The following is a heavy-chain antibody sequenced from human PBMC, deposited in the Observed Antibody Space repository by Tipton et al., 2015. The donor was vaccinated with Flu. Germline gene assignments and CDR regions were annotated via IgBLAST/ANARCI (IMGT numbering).Heavy chain of an antibody. J-gene: IGHJ4*02. CDR3: AIAVAVAGFRYYFDY. Sequence: TLSLTCAVYGGSFSGYYWSWIRQPPGKGLEWIGEINHSGSTNYNPSLKSRVTISVDTSKNQFSLKLSSVTAADTAVYYCAIAVAVAGFRYYFDYWGQGTLVTVSS. CDR1: GGSFSGYY. V-gene: IGHV4-34*01. D-gene: IGHD6-19*01. CDR2: INHSGST.